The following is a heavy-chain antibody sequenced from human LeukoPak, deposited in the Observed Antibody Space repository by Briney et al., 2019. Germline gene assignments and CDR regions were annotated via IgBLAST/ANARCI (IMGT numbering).Heavy chain of an antibody. CDR2: ISGSGGST. V-gene: IGHV3-23*01. Sequence: GGSLRLSCAASGFTFSSYAMSWVRQAPGKVLEWVSAISGSGGSTYYADSVKGRFTISRDNSKNTLYLQMNSLRAEDTAVYYCAKDRSSPYHAEYFQHWGQGTLVTVSS. D-gene: IGHD6-6*01. CDR1: GFTFSSYA. J-gene: IGHJ1*01. CDR3: AKDRSSPYHAEYFQH.